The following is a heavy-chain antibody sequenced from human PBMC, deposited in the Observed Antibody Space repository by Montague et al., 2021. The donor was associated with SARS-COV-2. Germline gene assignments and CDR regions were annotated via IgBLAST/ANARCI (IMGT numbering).Heavy chain of an antibody. CDR2: IYYRGTT. CDR1: GGSIDSYY. Sequence: SETLSLTCTVSGGSIDSYYWSWLRQPPGKGLEWIGYIYYRGTTNCNPSLERRVTMSVDTSKNQFSLNLSSVTAADTAMYYCARELQYNWFDPWGQGTLVTVSS. J-gene: IGHJ5*02. V-gene: IGHV4-59*01. D-gene: IGHD2-21*01. CDR3: ARELQYNWFDP.